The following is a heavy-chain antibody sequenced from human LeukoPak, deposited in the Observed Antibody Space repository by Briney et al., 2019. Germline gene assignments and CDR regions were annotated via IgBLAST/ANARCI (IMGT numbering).Heavy chain of an antibody. CDR2: ISYDGSNK. Sequence: GGSLRLSGAASGFTFSSYGMHWVRQAPGKGLEWVAVISYDGSNKYYADSVKGRFTISRDNSKNTLYLQMNSLRAEDTAVYYCAASGIAAADNWFDPWGQGTLVTVSS. V-gene: IGHV3-30*03. J-gene: IGHJ5*02. D-gene: IGHD6-13*01. CDR1: GFTFSSYG. CDR3: AASGIAAADNWFDP.